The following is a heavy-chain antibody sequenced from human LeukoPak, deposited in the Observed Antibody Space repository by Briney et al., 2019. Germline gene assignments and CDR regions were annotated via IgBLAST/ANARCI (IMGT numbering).Heavy chain of an antibody. V-gene: IGHV1-18*01. CDR2: ISAYNGNT. Sequence: GASVKVSCKASGYTFTSYGISWVRQAPGQGLEWVGWISAYNGNTNYAQKLQGRVTMTTDTSTSTAYMELRSLRSDDTAVYYCARDRPKVVTPVAFDIWGQGTMVTVSS. D-gene: IGHD3-22*01. J-gene: IGHJ3*02. CDR3: ARDRPKVVTPVAFDI. CDR1: GYTFTSYG.